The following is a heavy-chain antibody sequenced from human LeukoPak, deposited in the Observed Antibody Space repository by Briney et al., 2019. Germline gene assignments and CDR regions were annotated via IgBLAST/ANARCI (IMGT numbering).Heavy chain of an antibody. V-gene: IGHV3-23*01. CDR1: GFTFSSYA. J-gene: IGHJ3*02. CDR3: AKDRYGGYDYLDAFDI. D-gene: IGHD5-12*01. Sequence: GRSLRLSCVASGFTFSSYAMSWVRQAPGKGLEWVSGLRGSGDSTYYADSVKGRFTISRDNSKNTLYLQMNSLRAEDTAVYYCAKDRYGGYDYLDAFDIWGQGTMVTVSS. CDR2: LRGSGDST.